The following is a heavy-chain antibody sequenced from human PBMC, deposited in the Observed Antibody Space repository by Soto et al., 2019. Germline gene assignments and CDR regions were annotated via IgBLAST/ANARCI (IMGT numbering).Heavy chain of an antibody. CDR1: GFTFSSYG. V-gene: IGHV3-33*01. J-gene: IGHJ4*02. CDR2: IWYDGSNK. D-gene: IGHD6-19*01. Sequence: GGSLRLSCAASGFTFSSYGMHWVRQAPGKGLEWVAVIWYDGSNKYYADSVKGRFTISRDNSKNTLYLQMNSLRAEDTAVYYCARLGWLAIGYYFDYWGQGTLVTVSS. CDR3: ARLGWLAIGYYFDY.